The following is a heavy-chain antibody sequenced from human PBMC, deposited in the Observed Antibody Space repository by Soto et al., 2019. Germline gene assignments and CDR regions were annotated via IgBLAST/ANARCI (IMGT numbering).Heavy chain of an antibody. J-gene: IGHJ4*02. CDR1: GGSFSGYY. CDR3: ARLARRWQYCSSTSRGCGGKYYFDY. D-gene: IGHD2-2*01. Sequence: PSETLSLTCAVYGGSFSGYYWSWIRQPPGKGLEWIGEINHSGSTNYNPSLKSRVTISVDTSKNQFSLKLSSVTAADTAVYYCARLARRWQYCSSTSRGCGGKYYFDYWGQGTLVTVSS. V-gene: IGHV4-34*01. CDR2: INHSGST.